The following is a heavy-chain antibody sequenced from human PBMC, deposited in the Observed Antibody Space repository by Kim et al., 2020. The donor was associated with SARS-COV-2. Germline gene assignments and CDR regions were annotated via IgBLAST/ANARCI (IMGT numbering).Heavy chain of an antibody. D-gene: IGHD6-13*01. J-gene: IGHJ4*02. Sequence: YPGSVKGRFTISRESAKNSLYLQMNSLRAGDTAVYYCARTLGSSWYYFDYWGQGTLVTVSS. CDR3: ARTLGSSWYYFDY. V-gene: IGHV3-13*01.